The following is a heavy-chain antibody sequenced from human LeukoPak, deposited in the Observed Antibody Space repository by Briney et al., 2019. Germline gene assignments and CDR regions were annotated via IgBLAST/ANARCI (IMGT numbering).Heavy chain of an antibody. D-gene: IGHD6-19*01. J-gene: IGHJ4*02. V-gene: IGHV3-11*05. CDR1: GFSFSDNY. Sequence: GGSLRLSCAASGFSFSDNYMSWIRQAPGKGLEWVSYISNSGSYTNYPDSVKGRFTISRDNAKNSLYLQMNSLRDEDTAVYYCARARGAGPGGHFDYWGQGTLVTVSS. CDR3: ARARGAGPGGHFDY. CDR2: ISNSGSYT.